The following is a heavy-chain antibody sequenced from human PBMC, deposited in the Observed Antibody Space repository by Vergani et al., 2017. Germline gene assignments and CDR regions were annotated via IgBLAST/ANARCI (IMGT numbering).Heavy chain of an antibody. D-gene: IGHD5-18*01. Sequence: VQLVQSGAEVKKPGESLKISCKGSGYSFTSYWNGLVRQMPGKGLELMGIIYPGDSDTRYSPSFQGQVTIYADQSISNAYLQWSSLKASGTAMYYCARLGPAMAGVFDYWGQGTLVTVSS. V-gene: IGHV5-51*01. CDR3: ARLGPAMAGVFDY. CDR2: IYPGDSDT. CDR1: GYSFTSYW. J-gene: IGHJ4*02.